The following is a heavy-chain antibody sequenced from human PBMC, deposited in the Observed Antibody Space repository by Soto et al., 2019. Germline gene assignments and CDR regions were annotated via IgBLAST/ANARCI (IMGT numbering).Heavy chain of an antibody. CDR2: IIPILGIA. J-gene: IGHJ3*02. V-gene: IGHV1-69*02. CDR1: GGTFSSYT. CDR3: ARARRVSMIVVVTRAPDAFDI. Sequence: SVKVSCKASGGTFSSYTISWVRQAPGQGLEWMGRIIPILGIASYAQKFRGRVTMTGDTSTSTVYMELSSLRSEDTAVYYCARARRVSMIVVVTRAPDAFDIWGQGTMVTVSS. D-gene: IGHD3-22*01.